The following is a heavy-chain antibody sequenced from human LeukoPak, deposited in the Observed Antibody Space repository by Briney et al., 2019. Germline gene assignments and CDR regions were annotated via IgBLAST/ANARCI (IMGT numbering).Heavy chain of an antibody. CDR1: GFIFNDFA. V-gene: IGHV3-9*01. CDR3: TKDMDTSGYSRGNFDF. CDR2: IDWSGGDV. D-gene: IGHD3-22*01. Sequence: PGGSLRLSCAASGFIFNDFAMHWVRQVPGKGLEWVSGIDWSGGDVAYADSVKGRFTISRDNAKKSLFLLMNSLRPEDTAFYYCTKDMDTSGYSRGNFDFWGQGTLVAVSS. J-gene: IGHJ4*02.